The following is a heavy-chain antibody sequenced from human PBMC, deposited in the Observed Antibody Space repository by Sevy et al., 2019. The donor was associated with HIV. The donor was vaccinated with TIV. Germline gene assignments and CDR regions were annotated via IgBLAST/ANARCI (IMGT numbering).Heavy chain of an antibody. Sequence: GGSLRLSCVGSGFIFDDYGMHWVRQAPGKGLEWVALISHDGGKKYYADSVKDRFTICRDNFKNTLYLQMNTLRRDDTAAYFCTKDPPVYGDFPYGMDVWGQGTTVTVSS. V-gene: IGHV3-30*18. J-gene: IGHJ6*02. CDR1: GFIFDDYG. CDR3: TKDPPVYGDFPYGMDV. D-gene: IGHD4-17*01. CDR2: ISHDGGKK.